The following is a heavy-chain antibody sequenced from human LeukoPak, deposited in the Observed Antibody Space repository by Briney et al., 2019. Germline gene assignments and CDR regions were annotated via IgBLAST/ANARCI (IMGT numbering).Heavy chain of an antibody. CDR1: GYTFTGYY. V-gene: IGHV1-2*02. J-gene: IGHJ6*02. CDR3: AILYCSGGSCYPPPYYYYSMDV. Sequence: GASVKVSCKASGYTFTGYYMHWVRQAPGQGLEWMGWINPSSGGTNYAQKFQGRVTMTRDTSISTAYMELSRLRSDDTAVYYCAILYCSGGSCYPPPYYYYSMDVWGQGTTVTVSS. D-gene: IGHD2-15*01. CDR2: INPSSGGT.